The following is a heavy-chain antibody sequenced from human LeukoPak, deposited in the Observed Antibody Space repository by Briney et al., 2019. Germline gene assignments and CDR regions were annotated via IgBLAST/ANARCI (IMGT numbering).Heavy chain of an antibody. CDR3: APDSGSRSFDY. D-gene: IGHD6-6*01. CDR1: GGTFSSYA. CDR2: FDAEDGET. V-gene: IGHV1-24*01. Sequence: ASEKVSCKASGGTFSSYAISWVRQAPGQGLEWMGGFDAEDGETICAQKFQGRVTMTEDTSTDTAYIELSSLRSEDTAVYYCAPDSGSRSFDYWGQGTLVTVSS. J-gene: IGHJ4*02.